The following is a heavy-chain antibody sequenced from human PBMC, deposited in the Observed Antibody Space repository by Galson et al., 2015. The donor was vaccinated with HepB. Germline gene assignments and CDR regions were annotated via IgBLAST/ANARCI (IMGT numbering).Heavy chain of an antibody. Sequence: VKVSCKASGGTFNNYAISWVRQAPGQGLEWMGGIIPIFGTAKYAQTLQGRVTITADESTGTAYMELSSLRSEDTAVYYCARVGDIIIVPTANHNWLDPWGQGTLVTVSS. CDR1: GGTFNNYA. CDR3: ARVGDIIIVPTANHNWLDP. D-gene: IGHD2-2*01. J-gene: IGHJ5*02. CDR2: IIPIFGTA. V-gene: IGHV1-69*13.